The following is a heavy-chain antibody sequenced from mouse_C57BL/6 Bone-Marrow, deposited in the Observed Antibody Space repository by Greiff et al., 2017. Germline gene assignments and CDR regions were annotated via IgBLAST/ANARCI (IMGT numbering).Heavy chain of an antibody. J-gene: IGHJ2*01. CDR3: AIWLRRDY. D-gene: IGHD2-2*01. Sequence: VQLQQSGAELARPGASVKMSCKASGYTFTSYTMHWVKQRPGQGLEWIGYINPSSGYTKYNQKFKDKATLTADKSSSTAYIQLSSLTSEDSAVYYGAIWLRRDYWGQGTTLTVSS. V-gene: IGHV1-4*01. CDR1: GYTFTSYT. CDR2: INPSSGYT.